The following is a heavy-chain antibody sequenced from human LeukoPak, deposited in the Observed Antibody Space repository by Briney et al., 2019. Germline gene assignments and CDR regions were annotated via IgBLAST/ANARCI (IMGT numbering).Heavy chain of an antibody. CDR2: LNPNSGGT. V-gene: IGHV1-2*02. CDR1: GYTFTAFF. J-gene: IGHJ4*02. D-gene: IGHD1-26*01. Sequence: GGSVKVSCKTSGYTFTAFFIHWVRQAPGQGLEWMGWLNPNSGGTNYAQKFQGRVTMTRDTSISTAYMELSRLRSDDTAVYFCARVGAAYQDSNYWGQGTLVTVSS. CDR3: ARVGAAYQDSNY.